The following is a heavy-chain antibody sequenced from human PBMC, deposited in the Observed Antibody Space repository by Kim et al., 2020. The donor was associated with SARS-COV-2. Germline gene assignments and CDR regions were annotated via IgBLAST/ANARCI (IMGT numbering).Heavy chain of an antibody. CDR2: T. J-gene: IGHJ4*02. CDR3: ARRRPGSHFDF. V-gene: IGHV5-10-1*01. D-gene: IGHD2-2*01. Sequence: TNYGPSFQGHVTISADKSISTACLRWGSLKASDTAMYYCARRRPGSHFDFWGQGTLVTVSS.